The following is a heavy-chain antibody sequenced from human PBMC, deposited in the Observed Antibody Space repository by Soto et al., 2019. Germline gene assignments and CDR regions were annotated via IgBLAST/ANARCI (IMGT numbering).Heavy chain of an antibody. Sequence: GGSLRLSCAASGFTFSSYWMSWVRQAPGKGLEWVANIKQDGSEKYYVDSVKGRFTISRDNAKNSLYLQMNSLRAEDTAVYYCARPGGWSGESLEYYYYYGMDVWGQGTTVTVSS. CDR2: IKQDGSEK. V-gene: IGHV3-7*01. J-gene: IGHJ6*02. CDR3: ARPGGWSGESLEYYYYYGMDV. D-gene: IGHD3-3*01. CDR1: GFTFSSYW.